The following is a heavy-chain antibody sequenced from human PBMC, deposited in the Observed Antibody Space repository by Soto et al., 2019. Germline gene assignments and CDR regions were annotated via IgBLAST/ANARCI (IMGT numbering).Heavy chain of an antibody. CDR2: IYYSGST. CDR3: ARLLALEWLPRPYWFDP. Sequence: SETRSLTCTVSGGSISSGGYYWSWIRQHPGKGLEWIGYIYYSGSTYYNPSLKSRVTISVDTSKNQFSLKLSSVTAADTAVYYCARLLALEWLPRPYWFDPWGQGTLVTVSS. CDR1: GGSISSGGYY. V-gene: IGHV4-31*03. D-gene: IGHD3-3*01. J-gene: IGHJ5*02.